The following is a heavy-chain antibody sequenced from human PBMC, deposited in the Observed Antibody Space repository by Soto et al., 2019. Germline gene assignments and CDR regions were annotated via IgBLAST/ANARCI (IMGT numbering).Heavy chain of an antibody. CDR2: IYYSEST. V-gene: IGHV4-31*03. D-gene: IGHD2-2*01. CDR3: ARGLGYCGSASCDGGHNWFEP. CDR1: GGAISSGGYS. Sequence: QVQLQESGPGLVKPSQTLSLTCTVYGGAISSGGYSWSWIRQHPGKVLEWIGYIYYSESTYYNPSLQSRFTISLCASTNQFCLKMSSATAAATAVYYWARGLGYCGSASCDGGHNWFEPWCQGTRVIV. J-gene: IGHJ5*02.